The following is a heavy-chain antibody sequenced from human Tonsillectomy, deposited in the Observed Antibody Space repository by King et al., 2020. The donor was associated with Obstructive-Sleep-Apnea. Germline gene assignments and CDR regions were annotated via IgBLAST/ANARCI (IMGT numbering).Heavy chain of an antibody. CDR2: INPNSGGT. D-gene: IGHD6-13*01. Sequence: VQLVESGAEVKKPGASVKVSCKASGYTFTGYYMHWVRQAPGQGLEWMGWINPNSGGTNYAQKFQGWVTMTRDTSISTAYMELSRLRSDDTAVYYCARDHSPYRSSWWFDYWGQGTLVTVSS. J-gene: IGHJ4*02. CDR3: ARDHSPYRSSWWFDY. V-gene: IGHV1-2*04. CDR1: GYTFTGYY.